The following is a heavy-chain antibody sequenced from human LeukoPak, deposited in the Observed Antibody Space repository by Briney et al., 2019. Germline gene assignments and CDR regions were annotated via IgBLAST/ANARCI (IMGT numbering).Heavy chain of an antibody. CDR2: ISSSXSYI. V-gene: IGHV3-21*01. CDR1: GFTFSSYS. CDR3: ARGLGSSSSSDAFDI. Sequence: GGSLRLSCAASGFTFSSYSMNXVRQAPGKXXXXXXXISSSXSYIYYADSVKGRFTISRDNAKNSLYLQMNSLRAEDTAVYYCARGLGSSSSSDAFDIWGQGTMVTVSS. D-gene: IGHD6-6*01. J-gene: IGHJ3*02.